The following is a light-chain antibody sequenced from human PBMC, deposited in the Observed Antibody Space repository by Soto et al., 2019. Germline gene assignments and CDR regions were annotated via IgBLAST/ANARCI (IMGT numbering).Light chain of an antibody. V-gene: IGLV1-44*01. J-gene: IGLJ1*01. Sequence: QSVLTQPPSASGTPWQRVTISWSGSSSNIGSNTVNWYQQLPGTAPKLLIYSNNQRPSGVPDRFSGSKSGTSASLAISGLQSEDEDDYYCAAWDDSLNGPYVFGSGTKVT. CDR1: SSNIGSNT. CDR3: AAWDDSLNGPYV. CDR2: SNN.